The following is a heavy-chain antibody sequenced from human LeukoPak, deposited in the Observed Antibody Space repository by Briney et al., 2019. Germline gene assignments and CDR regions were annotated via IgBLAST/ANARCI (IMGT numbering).Heavy chain of an antibody. CDR1: GYTFTSHY. V-gene: IGHV1-46*01. CDR2: INPSGGST. CDR3: ASSSTSPYYFDY. J-gene: IGHJ4*02. Sequence: ASVKDSCKASGYTFTSHYMHWVRQAPGQELHWMGIINPSGGSTSHAQKFQGRVTMTRDMSKSTVYMELSSLRSEDTAVYYCASSSTSPYYFDYWGQGTLVTVSS. D-gene: IGHD2-2*01.